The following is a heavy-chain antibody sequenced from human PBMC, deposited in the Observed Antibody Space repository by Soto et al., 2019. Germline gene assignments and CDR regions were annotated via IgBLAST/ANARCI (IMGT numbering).Heavy chain of an antibody. D-gene: IGHD5-12*01. CDR2: IDPSDSST. CDR1: GNSFTKYW. Sequence: QLEQSGAEGKEPGESLRISCKYSGNSFTKYWINWVRQMPGKGLEWVGRIDPSDSSTKSSPSFQGHVTISGDKSIRTAYLQWTGLQTSDTDMYYCASTPKWLQFHFDSWGQGTLVTVSS. V-gene: IGHV5-10-1*03. J-gene: IGHJ4*02. CDR3: ASTPKWLQFHFDS.